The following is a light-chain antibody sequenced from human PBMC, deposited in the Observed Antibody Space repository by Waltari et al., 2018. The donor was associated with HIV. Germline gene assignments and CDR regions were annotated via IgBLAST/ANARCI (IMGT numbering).Light chain of an antibody. CDR1: QSVLYSSNNKNY. CDR2: WAS. Sequence: EIVMTQSPDSLAVSLSERAPINCKSSQSVLYSSNNKNYLAWYQQKPGQPPKLLIYWASTRESGVPDRFSGSGSVTDFTLTISSLQAEDVAVYYCQQYYSTPLTFGGGTKVEIK. V-gene: IGKV4-1*01. CDR3: QQYYSTPLT. J-gene: IGKJ4*01.